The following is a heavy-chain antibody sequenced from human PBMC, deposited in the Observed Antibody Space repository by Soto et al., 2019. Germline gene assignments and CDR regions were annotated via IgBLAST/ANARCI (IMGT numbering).Heavy chain of an antibody. D-gene: IGHD6-13*01. J-gene: IGHJ6*02. V-gene: IGHV1-3*01. Sequence: ASVKVSCKASGYTFTSYAMHWVRQAPGQRLEWMGWINAGNGNTKYSQKFQGRVTITRDTSASTAYMELSSLRSEDTAVYYCASRFRSSSWYSSGMDVWGQGTTVTVSS. CDR1: GYTFTSYA. CDR2: INAGNGNT. CDR3: ASRFRSSSWYSSGMDV.